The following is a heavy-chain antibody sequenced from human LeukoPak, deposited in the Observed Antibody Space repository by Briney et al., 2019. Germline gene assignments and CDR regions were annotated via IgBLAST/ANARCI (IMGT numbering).Heavy chain of an antibody. J-gene: IGHJ6*02. Sequence: ASVKVSCKASGYTFTSYGISWVRQAPGQGLEWMGWISAYNGNKNYAQKLQGSVTMTTDTSTSKAYMELRSLRSDDTAVYYCARSGAYSSSDYGMDVWGQGTTVTVSS. CDR2: ISAYNGNK. V-gene: IGHV1-18*01. CDR1: GYTFTSYG. D-gene: IGHD6-13*01. CDR3: ARSGAYSSSDYGMDV.